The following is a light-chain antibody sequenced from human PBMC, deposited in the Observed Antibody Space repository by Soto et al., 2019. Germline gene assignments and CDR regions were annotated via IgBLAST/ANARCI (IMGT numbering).Light chain of an antibody. Sequence: QSVLTQPASVSGSPGQSITISCTGTSSDVGAYNYVSWYRQYPGKVPKLIIYEVSNRPSGVSNRFSGSKSGNTASLTISGLQAEDEGDYYCNSYTSSSTRVFGTGTKVTVL. J-gene: IGLJ1*01. V-gene: IGLV2-14*01. CDR3: NSYTSSSTRV. CDR2: EVS. CDR1: SSDVGAYNY.